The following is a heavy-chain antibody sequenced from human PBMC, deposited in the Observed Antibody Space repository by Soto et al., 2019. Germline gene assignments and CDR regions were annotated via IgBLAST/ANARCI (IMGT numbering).Heavy chain of an antibody. D-gene: IGHD2-2*01. CDR2: IKQDGSEK. CDR3: ARGYCSSTSCYYFDY. J-gene: IGHJ4*02. V-gene: IGHV3-7*01. Sequence: GGSLRLSCAASGFTFSSYWMSWVRQAPGKGLEWVANIKQDGSEKYYVDSVKGRFTISRDNAKNSLYLQMNSLRAEDTAVYYCARGYCSSTSCYYFDYWGQGTLVTVSS. CDR1: GFTFSSYW.